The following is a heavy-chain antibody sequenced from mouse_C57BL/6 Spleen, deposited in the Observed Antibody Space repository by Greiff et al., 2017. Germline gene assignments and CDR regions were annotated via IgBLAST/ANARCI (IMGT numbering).Heavy chain of an antibody. CDR1: GYTFTSYW. CDR2: FHPNSGSI. V-gene: IGHV1-64*01. J-gene: IGHJ2*01. Sequence: QVQLQQPGAELVKPGASVKLSCKASGYTFTSYWMHWVKQRPGQGLEWIGMFHPNSGSINYNEKFKSKATLTVDKSSSTAYMQLSSLTSEDSAVYYCARAEEYDYLFDYWGQGTTLTVSS. D-gene: IGHD2-4*01. CDR3: ARAEEYDYLFDY.